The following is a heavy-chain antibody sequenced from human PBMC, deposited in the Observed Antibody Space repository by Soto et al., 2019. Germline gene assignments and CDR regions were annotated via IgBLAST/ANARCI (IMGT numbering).Heavy chain of an antibody. CDR3: AKDLSSNGLGCGH. CDR2: TRFDGSTE. CDR1: GFFINVYA. J-gene: IGHJ4*02. D-gene: IGHD2-21*01. V-gene: IGHV3-30*18. Sequence: PGGSLRLSCEGSGFFINVYAMHWFRQAPGKGLQWVAVTRFDGSTEYSADSERGRFTVSRDISRNTFFLQLTNLRPDDTAMYYCAKDLSSNGLGCGHWGQGALVTVSS.